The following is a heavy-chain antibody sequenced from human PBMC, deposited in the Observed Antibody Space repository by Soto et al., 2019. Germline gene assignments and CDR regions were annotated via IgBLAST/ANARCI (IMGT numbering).Heavy chain of an antibody. V-gene: IGHV4-59*01. J-gene: IGHJ6*02. CDR2: IYYSGRT. CDR3: ARDRIRGAAAGTYGLDV. D-gene: IGHD6-13*01. CDR1: GGSISSYY. Sequence: QVQLQESGPGLVKPSETLSLTCTVSGGSISSYYWSWIRQPPGKGLEWIGYIYYSGRTSYNPSLKSRVTMSVDTSKIQFSLKLTSVTAADTAVYFCARDRIRGAAAGTYGLDVWGQGTTVTVS.